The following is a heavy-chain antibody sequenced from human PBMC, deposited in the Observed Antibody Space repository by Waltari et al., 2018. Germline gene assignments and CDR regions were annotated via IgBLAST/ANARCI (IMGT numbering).Heavy chain of an antibody. Sequence: QVQLRESGPGLVKPSQTLSLTCTVSGDSINSYYWSWIRQPPGRGLEWIGYIYYSGGTNYNPSLKSRVTISVDPSKNHFSLKLSSVTAADTAVYYCARGGGVTLNSWGQGTLITVSS. V-gene: IGHV4-59*01. D-gene: IGHD3-16*01. J-gene: IGHJ4*02. CDR3: ARGGGVTLNS. CDR2: IYYSGGT. CDR1: GDSINSYY.